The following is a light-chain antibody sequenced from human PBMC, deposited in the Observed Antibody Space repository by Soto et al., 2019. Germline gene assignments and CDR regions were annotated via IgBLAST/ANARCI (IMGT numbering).Light chain of an antibody. Sequence: EIVLTQSPGTLSLSPGERATLSCRAAQTISSTYLAWYQQKGGQAPKLLIYGTSTRATGIPDRFSGSGSGTDFSLTISRLEPEDVAVYYCQQYRSTALTFGGGTKVEI. CDR3: QQYRSTALT. CDR2: GTS. V-gene: IGKV3-20*01. CDR1: QTISSTY. J-gene: IGKJ4*01.